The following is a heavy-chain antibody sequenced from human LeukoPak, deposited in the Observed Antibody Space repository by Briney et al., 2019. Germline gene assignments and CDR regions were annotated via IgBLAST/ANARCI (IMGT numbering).Heavy chain of an antibody. CDR3: AKVMPPGRILFYSYYMDV. J-gene: IGHJ6*03. CDR1: GFTFSSYG. V-gene: IGHV3-30*02. CDR2: IRYDGSNK. D-gene: IGHD2-15*01. Sequence: GGSLRLSCAASGFTFSSYGMHWVRQAPGKGLEWVAFIRYDGSNKYYADSVKGRFTISRDKSKNALSLQMNSLRVEDTAVYYCAKVMPPGRILFYSYYMDVWGRGTTVTVSS.